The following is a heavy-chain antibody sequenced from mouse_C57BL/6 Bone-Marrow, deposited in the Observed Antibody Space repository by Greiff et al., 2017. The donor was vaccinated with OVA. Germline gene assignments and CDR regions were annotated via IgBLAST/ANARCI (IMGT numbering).Heavy chain of an antibody. CDR2: IYPGSGNT. CDR3: ARRMDY. J-gene: IGHJ4*01. CDR1: GYTFTSYG. V-gene: IGHV1-81*01. Sequence: VQLQQSGAELARPGASVKLSCKASGYTFTSYGISWVKQRTGQGLEWIGEIYPGSGNTYYNEQFKGKATLTADKSSSTAYMELRSLTSEDSAVYFCARRMDYWGQGTSVTVSS.